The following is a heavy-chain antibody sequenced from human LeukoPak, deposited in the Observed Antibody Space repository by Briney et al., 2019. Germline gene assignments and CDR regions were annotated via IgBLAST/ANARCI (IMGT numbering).Heavy chain of an antibody. CDR2: IKKDGSEK. V-gene: IGHV3-7*03. Sequence: PGGSLRLSCAASGLTFSSYWMSWVRQAPGKGLEWVANIKKDGSEKYYVDSVKGRFTISRDNAKNSLYLQMNSLRAEDTAVYYCARAYSSGWYFHYFDYWGQGTLVTVSS. D-gene: IGHD6-19*01. CDR3: ARAYSSGWYFHYFDY. CDR1: GLTFSSYW. J-gene: IGHJ4*02.